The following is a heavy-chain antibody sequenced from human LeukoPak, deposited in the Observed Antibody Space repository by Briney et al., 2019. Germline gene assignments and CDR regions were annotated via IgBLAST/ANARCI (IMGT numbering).Heavy chain of an antibody. J-gene: IGHJ6*03. CDR2: LSYTGMYE. CDR3: ARAADYYDSSGQYYMDV. CDR1: RLPYSIYA. Sequence: PGGSLSLPCAASRLPYSIYAMQWLRQAPGKGLEWVAVLSYTGMYEYYADSVKGRFTISRDNSKNTLYLQMNSLRVDDTAVYYCARAADYYDSSGQYYMDVWGKGTTVTVSS. D-gene: IGHD3-22*01. V-gene: IGHV3-30*04.